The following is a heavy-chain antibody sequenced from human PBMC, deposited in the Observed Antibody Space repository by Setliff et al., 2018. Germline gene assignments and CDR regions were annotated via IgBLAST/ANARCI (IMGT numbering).Heavy chain of an antibody. CDR1: GGSINNYY. Sequence: LSLTCTISGGSINNYYWNWIRQSADKGLEWIGRIHSSGTTNYNPSLKSRATISIDKSKNHFSLRVTSVTAADTAVYFCARGITYYYHIDLWGTGTTVTVSS. CDR3: ARGITYYYHIDL. CDR2: IHSSGTT. D-gene: IGHD3-10*01. J-gene: IGHJ6*03. V-gene: IGHV4-4*07.